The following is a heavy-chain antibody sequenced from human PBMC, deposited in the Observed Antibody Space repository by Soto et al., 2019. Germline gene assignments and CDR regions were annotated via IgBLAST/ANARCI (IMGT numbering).Heavy chain of an antibody. Sequence: GGSLRLSCAASGFTFSSYSMNWVRQAPGKGLEWVSYISSSSSTIYYADSVKGRFTISRDNAKNSLYLQMNSLRDEDTAVYYCARLWFRRHSYYYYGMDVWGQGTTVTVSS. CDR3: ARLWFRRHSYYYYGMDV. D-gene: IGHD3-10*01. V-gene: IGHV3-48*02. J-gene: IGHJ6*02. CDR1: GFTFSSYS. CDR2: ISSSSSTI.